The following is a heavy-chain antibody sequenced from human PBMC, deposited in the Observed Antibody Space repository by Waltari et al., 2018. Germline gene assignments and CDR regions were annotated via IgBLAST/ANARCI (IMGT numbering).Heavy chain of an antibody. CDR2: IYYSGST. V-gene: IGHV4-39*01. CDR1: GGSISSSSYY. J-gene: IGHJ6*02. CDR3: ARPEYSSSWPYHYYYGMDV. Sequence: QLQLQESGPGLVKPSETLSLTCTVSGGSISSSSYYWGWIRQHPGKGLEWIGSIYYSGSTYYNPSLKSRVTISVDTSKNQFSLKLSSVTAADTAVYYCARPEYSSSWPYHYYYGMDVWGQGTTVTVSS. D-gene: IGHD6-13*01.